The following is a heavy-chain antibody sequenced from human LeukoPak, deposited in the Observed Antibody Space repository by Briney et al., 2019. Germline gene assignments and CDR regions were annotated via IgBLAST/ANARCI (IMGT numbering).Heavy chain of an antibody. CDR3: ARYEEFSTGYSASSPRHYFDH. CDR2: IYYTGST. V-gene: IGHV4-59*01. J-gene: IGHJ4*02. D-gene: IGHD3/OR15-3a*01. CDR1: GGSINSYY. Sequence: PSETLSLTCTVSGGSINSYYWSWIRQPPGNGLECIGHIYYTGSTYYKPSLESRVTISVDTAKNQISLKLSSVTAADTAVYYCARYEEFSTGYSASSPRHYFDHWGQGTLVTVSS.